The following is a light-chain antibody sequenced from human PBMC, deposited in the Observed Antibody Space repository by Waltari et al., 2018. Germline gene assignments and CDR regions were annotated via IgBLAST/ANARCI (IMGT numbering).Light chain of an antibody. CDR2: NTD. Sequence: QSALTQPRSVSGSPGHSVTFSRTGTASEVGGYKYVSWYQQHPGKVPKLIIYNTDQRPSGVPDRFSGSKSGNTASLTISGLQAEDEADYYCCSYAGKYTSVFGGGTKLTVL. J-gene: IGLJ2*01. CDR3: CSYAGKYTSV. V-gene: IGLV2-11*01. CDR1: ASEVGGYKY.